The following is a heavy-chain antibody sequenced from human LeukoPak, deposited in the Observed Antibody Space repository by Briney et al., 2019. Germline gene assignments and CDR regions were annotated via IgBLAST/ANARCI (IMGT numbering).Heavy chain of an antibody. Sequence: GGSLRLSCAASGFTLSSYAMSWVRQAPGKGLEWVSAIRDTGNTYHADSVKGRFTISRDSSKNTLFLQMNRLRPEDAAVYYCAKAPVTTCRGAFCYPFDYWGLGTLVTVSS. V-gene: IGHV3-23*01. CDR2: IRDTGNT. CDR3: AKAPVTTCRGAFCYPFDY. J-gene: IGHJ4*02. D-gene: IGHD2-15*01. CDR1: GFTLSSYA.